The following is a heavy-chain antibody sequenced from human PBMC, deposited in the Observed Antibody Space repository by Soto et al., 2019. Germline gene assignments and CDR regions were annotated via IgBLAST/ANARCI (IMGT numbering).Heavy chain of an antibody. CDR3: AGGYHYYDSSGYDKWDAFDI. Sequence: EVQLVESGGGLVKPGGSLRLSCAASGFTFSSYSMNWVRQAPGKGLEWVSSISSSSSYRDYADSVKGRFTISRDNAKNSLYLQMNSLGAGDTALYYCAGGYHYYDSSGYDKWDAFDIWGQGTMVTVSS. CDR1: GFTFSSYS. D-gene: IGHD3-22*01. J-gene: IGHJ3*02. V-gene: IGHV3-21*01. CDR2: ISSSSSYR.